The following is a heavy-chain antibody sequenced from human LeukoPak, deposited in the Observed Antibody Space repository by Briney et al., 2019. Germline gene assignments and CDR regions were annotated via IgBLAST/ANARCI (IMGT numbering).Heavy chain of an antibody. CDR3: ARGDYGDYLRPFDY. D-gene: IGHD4-17*01. J-gene: IGHJ4*02. V-gene: IGHV3-30-3*01. CDR1: GFTFITYG. CDR2: ISYDGSNK. Sequence: GGSLRLSCAASGFTFITYGMHWVRQAPGKGLEWVAVISYDGSNKYYADSVKGRFTISRDNSKNTLYLQMNSLRAEDTAVYYCARGDYGDYLRPFDYWGQGTLVTVSS.